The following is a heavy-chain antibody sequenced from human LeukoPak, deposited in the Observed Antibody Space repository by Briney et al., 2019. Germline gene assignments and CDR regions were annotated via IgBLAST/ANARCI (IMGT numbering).Heavy chain of an antibody. J-gene: IGHJ4*02. D-gene: IGHD6-19*01. CDR3: AAGSGWYRFDY. Sequence: SVKVSCKASGFTFTSSAIQWVRQARGQRLEWIGWIVVGSGNTNYAQEFQERVTSTRDMSTSTAYMELSSLTSEDSAVYYCAAGSGWYRFDYWGQGTLVTVSS. CDR1: GFTFTSSA. V-gene: IGHV1-58*02. CDR2: IVVGSGNT.